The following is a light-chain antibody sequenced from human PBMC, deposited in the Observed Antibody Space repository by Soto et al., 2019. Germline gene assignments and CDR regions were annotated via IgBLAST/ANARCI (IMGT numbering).Light chain of an antibody. V-gene: IGLV1-40*01. Sequence: QSVLTQSPSVSGAPGQRVTISCTGSSSNIGAGYDVHWYQQLPGTAPKLLIYGNSNRPSGVPDRFSGSKSGTSASLAITGLQAEDEADYYCLSYDSSLSGSVVFGGGTQLTVL. J-gene: IGLJ2*01. CDR3: LSYDSSLSGSVV. CDR1: SSNIGAGYD. CDR2: GNS.